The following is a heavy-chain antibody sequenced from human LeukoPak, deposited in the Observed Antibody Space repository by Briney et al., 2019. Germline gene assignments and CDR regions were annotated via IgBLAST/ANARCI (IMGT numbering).Heavy chain of an antibody. CDR2: ISGSGGST. CDR1: GFNFSSYA. Sequence: HPGGSLRLSCAASGFNFSSYAMSWVRQAPGKGLEWVSAISGSGGSTYYADSVKGRFTISRDNSKNTLYLQMNSLRAEDTAVYYCAKSEDYYDSSGYNYWGQGTLVTVSS. CDR3: AKSEDYYDSSGYNY. V-gene: IGHV3-23*01. J-gene: IGHJ4*02. D-gene: IGHD3-22*01.